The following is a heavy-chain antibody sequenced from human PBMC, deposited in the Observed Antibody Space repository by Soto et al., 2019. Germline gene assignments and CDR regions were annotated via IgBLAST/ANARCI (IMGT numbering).Heavy chain of an antibody. CDR1: GGTFSSYA. V-gene: IGHV1-69*06. J-gene: IGHJ4*02. CDR2: IIPIFGTA. D-gene: IGHD1-26*01. CDR3: ARGPGGGYSGIEGFDY. Sequence: QVQLVQSGAEVKKPGSSVKVSCKASGGTFSSYAISWVRQAPGQGLEWMGGIIPIFGTANYAQKFQGRVTSTADKSTRTACMELSSLRSEKTAVYYGARGPGGGYSGIEGFDYWGQGTLVTVSS.